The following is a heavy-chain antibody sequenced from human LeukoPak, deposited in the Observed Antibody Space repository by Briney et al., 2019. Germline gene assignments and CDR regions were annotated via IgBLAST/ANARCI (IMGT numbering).Heavy chain of an antibody. CDR1: GGSISSSSYY. CDR3: ASIWDYAPGDAFDI. Sequence: SETLSLTCTVSGGSISSSSYYWGWIRQPPGKGLEWIGSIYYSGSTYYNPSLKSRVTISVDTSKNQFSLKLSSVTAADTAVYHCASIWDYAPGDAFDIWGQGTMVTVSS. CDR2: IYYSGST. V-gene: IGHV4-39*01. D-gene: IGHD4-17*01. J-gene: IGHJ3*02.